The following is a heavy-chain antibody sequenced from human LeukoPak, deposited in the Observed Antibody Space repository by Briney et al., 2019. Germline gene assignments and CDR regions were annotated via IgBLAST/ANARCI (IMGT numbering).Heavy chain of an antibody. V-gene: IGHV3-66*02. Sequence: PGGSLRLSCAASGFTVSSNYMSWVRQAPGKGLEWVSLIYSGGDTYYADSVKGRFTISRDNSKNTLHLQMNNLRADDTAVYYCATRYCSGTSCYRGAFDVWGQGTMVTVSS. J-gene: IGHJ3*01. CDR2: IYSGGDT. CDR1: GFTVSSNY. D-gene: IGHD2-2*02. CDR3: ATRYCSGTSCYRGAFDV.